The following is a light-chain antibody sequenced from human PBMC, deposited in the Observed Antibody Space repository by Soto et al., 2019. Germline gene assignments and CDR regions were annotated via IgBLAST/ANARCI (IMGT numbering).Light chain of an antibody. Sequence: QSALTQPSSVSGSRGQSITVSCTGTTDVPASNSVSWYQQHPGKAPILIVYDVTKRPSGVSSSFSGSKSDNTASLTISGLQVEEEADYYCSSYVTRSLVLFGGGTKLTVL. J-gene: IGLJ2*01. CDR2: DVT. V-gene: IGLV2-14*01. CDR3: SSYVTRSLVL. CDR1: TDVPASNS.